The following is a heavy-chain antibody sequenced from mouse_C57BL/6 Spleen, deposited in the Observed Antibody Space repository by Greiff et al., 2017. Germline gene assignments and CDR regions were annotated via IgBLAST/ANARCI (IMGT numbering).Heavy chain of an antibody. CDR3: ARGEAYYSKVDY. D-gene: IGHD2-5*01. J-gene: IGHJ2*01. CDR1: GYTFTSYW. CDR2: INPSNGGT. V-gene: IGHV1-53*01. Sequence: QVQLQQPGTELVKPGASVKLSCKASGYTFTSYWMHWVKQRPGQGLEWIGNINPSNGGTNYNEKFKSKATLTVDKSSRTAYMQLSSLTSEDSAVYYCARGEAYYSKVDYGGQGTTLTVPS.